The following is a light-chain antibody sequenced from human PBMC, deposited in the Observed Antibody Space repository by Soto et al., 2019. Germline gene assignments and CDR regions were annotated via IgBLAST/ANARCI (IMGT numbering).Light chain of an antibody. Sequence: IQLTQSPSSLSASVGDRVTITCRASQDIRRALAWYQQKPGKAPNLLISDASSLESGVPSRFSGSGSGTDFTLSIISLQPEDFATYFCQQFTYPLTCGGGTKVELK. V-gene: IGKV1-13*02. CDR2: DAS. CDR1: QDIRRA. CDR3: QQFTYPLT. J-gene: IGKJ4*01.